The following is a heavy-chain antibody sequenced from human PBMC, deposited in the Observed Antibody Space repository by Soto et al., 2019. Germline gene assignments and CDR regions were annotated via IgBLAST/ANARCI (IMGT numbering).Heavy chain of an antibody. CDR3: AREQYSSSWFVDY. V-gene: IGHV1-3*05. CDR1: GYTFTSYA. CDR2: INAGNGNT. J-gene: IGHJ4*02. Sequence: QVQLVQSGAEEKKPGASVKVSCKASGYTFTSYAMHWVRQAPGQRLEWMGWINAGNGNTKYSQKFQGRVTITRDTSASTADMELSSLRSEDTAVYYCAREQYSSSWFVDYWGQGTLVTVSS. D-gene: IGHD6-13*01.